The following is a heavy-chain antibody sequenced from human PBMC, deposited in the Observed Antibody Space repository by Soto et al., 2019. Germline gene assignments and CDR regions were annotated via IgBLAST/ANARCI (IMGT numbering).Heavy chain of an antibody. J-gene: IGHJ4*02. CDR1: GGSISSGGYY. CDR3: ARVSRLTTYFDY. D-gene: IGHD4-17*01. Sequence: TLSLTYTVSGGSISSGGYYWSWIRQHPGKGLEWIGYIYYSGSTYYNPSLKSRVTISVDTSKNQFSPKLSSVTAADTAVYYCARVSRLTTYFDYWGQGILVTVAS. CDR2: IYYSGST. V-gene: IGHV4-31*03.